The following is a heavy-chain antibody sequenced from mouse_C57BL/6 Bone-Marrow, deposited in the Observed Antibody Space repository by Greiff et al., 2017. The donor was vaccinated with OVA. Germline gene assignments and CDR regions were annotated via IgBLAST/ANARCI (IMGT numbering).Heavy chain of an antibody. D-gene: IGHD1-1*01. CDR3: VRDRRNYYGSSLWYFDV. Sequence: EVQLVESGGGLVQPKGSLKLSCAASGFTFNTYAMHWVRQAPGKGLEWVARIRSKSSNYATYYADSVKDRFTISRDDSQSMLYLQMNNLKTEDTAMYYCVRDRRNYYGSSLWYFDVWGTGTTVTVSS. V-gene: IGHV10-3*01. J-gene: IGHJ1*03. CDR1: GFTFNTYA. CDR2: IRSKSSNYAT.